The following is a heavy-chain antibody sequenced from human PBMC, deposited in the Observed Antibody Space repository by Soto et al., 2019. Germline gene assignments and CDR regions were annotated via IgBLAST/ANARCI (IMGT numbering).Heavy chain of an antibody. J-gene: IGHJ5*02. D-gene: IGHD3-3*01. Sequence: SETLSLTCTVSGGSITSGNYYWSWIRQSPGKGLEWIGYIHYRGSTYYSPSLKSRVTISADTSKNEISLQLSSVTAADTAVYFCARSLITFFGVAIKIFSFVPWGQGTLVTVSS. CDR1: GGSITSGNYY. CDR2: IHYRGST. CDR3: ARSLITFFGVAIKIFSFVP. V-gene: IGHV4-31*03.